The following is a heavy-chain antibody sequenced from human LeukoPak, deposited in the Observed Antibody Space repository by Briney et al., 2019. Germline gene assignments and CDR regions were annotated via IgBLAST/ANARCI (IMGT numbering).Heavy chain of an antibody. CDR2: ISSKGGTT. CDR1: GFTFSRYG. CDR3: VKSGTWADFDS. V-gene: IGHV3-64D*09. Sequence: GGSLRLSCSASGFTFSRYGMHWVRQAPGKGLEYVSGISSKGGTTYYADSVKGRFTISRDNSKNTLHLQMSSLRADDTAVYYCVKSGTWADFDSWGQGTLVTVSS. D-gene: IGHD1-26*01. J-gene: IGHJ4*02.